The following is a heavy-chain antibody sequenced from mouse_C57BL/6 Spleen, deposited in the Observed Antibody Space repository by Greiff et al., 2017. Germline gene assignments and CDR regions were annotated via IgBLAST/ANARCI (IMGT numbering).Heavy chain of an antibody. CDR2: IDPSDSYT. J-gene: IGHJ4*01. V-gene: IGHV1-69*01. CDR1: GYTFTSYW. CDR3: ARYAKAY. Sequence: QVQLQQPGAELVMPGASVKLSCKASGYTFTSYWMHWVKQRPGQGLEWIGEIDPSDSYTNYNQKFKGKSTLTVDKSSSTAYMQLSSLTSEDSAVYYCARYAKAYWGQGTSVTVSS.